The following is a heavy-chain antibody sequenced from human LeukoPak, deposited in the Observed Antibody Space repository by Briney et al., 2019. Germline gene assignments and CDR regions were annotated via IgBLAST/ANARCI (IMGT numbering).Heavy chain of an antibody. J-gene: IGHJ4*02. Sequence: GGSLRLSCSASGFTFSSYAMSWVRQAPGKGLEWVSTFGERGSSAYYADSVKGRFTISRDKSKNMLYLQMNGLRAEDTAIYYCAKGQELDDGVFDSWGQGTLVTVSS. CDR1: GFTFSSYA. D-gene: IGHD1-1*01. CDR2: FGERGSSA. CDR3: AKGQELDDGVFDS. V-gene: IGHV3-23*01.